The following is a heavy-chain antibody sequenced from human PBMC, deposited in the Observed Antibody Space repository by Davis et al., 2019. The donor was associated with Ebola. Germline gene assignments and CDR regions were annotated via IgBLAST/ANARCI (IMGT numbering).Heavy chain of an antibody. V-gene: IGHV1-69*13. CDR2: IIPVYRTA. CDR1: GDTFATYG. D-gene: IGHD4-17*01. Sequence: AASVKVSCKASGDTFATYGIGWVRQAPGQSLEWMGGIIPVYRTADYAERFQGRVTFTADEFTTTAYMELSRLRSEDTALYYCAMTTVTLQRFDYWGQGTLVTVSS. CDR3: AMTTVTLQRFDY. J-gene: IGHJ4*02.